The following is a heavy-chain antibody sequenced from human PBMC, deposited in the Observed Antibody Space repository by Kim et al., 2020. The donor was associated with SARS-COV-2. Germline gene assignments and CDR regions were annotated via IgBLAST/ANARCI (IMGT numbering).Heavy chain of an antibody. J-gene: IGHJ1*01. CDR1: GFTFSNYT. CDR3: ARDLYGSSTSCFYH. CDR2: IWLDGSHK. D-gene: IGHD2-2*01. Sequence: GGSLRLSCAASGFTFSNYTMHWVRQAPGKGLEWVALIWLDGSHKYYADSVKGRFTISRDNSRNTLYLQMNSLRAEDTAVHYCARDLYGSSTSCFYHWGQG. V-gene: IGHV3-33*01.